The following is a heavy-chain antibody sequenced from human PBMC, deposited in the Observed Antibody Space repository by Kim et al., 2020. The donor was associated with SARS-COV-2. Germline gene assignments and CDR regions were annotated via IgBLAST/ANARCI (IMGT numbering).Heavy chain of an antibody. Sequence: GGSLRLSCAASGFTFSSYAMSWVRQAPGKGLEWVSAISGSGGSTYYADSVKGRFTISRDNSKNTLYLQMNSLRAEDTAVYYCAKEVCWDYHLQRGGGNWFDPWGQGTLVTVSS. D-gene: IGHD1-7*01. J-gene: IGHJ5*02. V-gene: IGHV3-23*01. CDR2: ISGSGGST. CDR3: AKEVCWDYHLQRGGGNWFDP. CDR1: GFTFSSYA.